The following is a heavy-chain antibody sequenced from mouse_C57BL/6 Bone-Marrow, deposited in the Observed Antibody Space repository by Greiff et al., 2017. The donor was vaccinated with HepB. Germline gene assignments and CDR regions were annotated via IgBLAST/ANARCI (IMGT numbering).Heavy chain of an antibody. CDR1: GYTFTSYW. Sequence: QVKLQQPGAELVKPGASVKVSCKASGYTFTSYWMHWVKQRPGQGLEWIGRIHPSDSDTNYNQKFKGKATLTVDKSSSTAYMQLSSLTSEDSAVYYCAYSNYETWFAYWGQGTLATVSA. CDR3: AYSNYETWFAY. CDR2: IHPSDSDT. D-gene: IGHD2-5*01. V-gene: IGHV1-74*01. J-gene: IGHJ3*01.